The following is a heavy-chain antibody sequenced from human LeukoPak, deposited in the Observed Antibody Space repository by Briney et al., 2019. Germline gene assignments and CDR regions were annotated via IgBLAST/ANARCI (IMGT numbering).Heavy chain of an antibody. D-gene: IGHD1-26*01. CDR3: ARDLTEPIVGATTGAFDI. J-gene: IGHJ3*02. CDR2: IYSGGST. CDR1: GFTVSSNY. Sequence: PGGSLRLSCAASGFTVSSNYMSWVRQAPGKGLEWVSVIYSGGSTYYADSVKGRFTISRDNSKNTLYLQMNSLRAEDTAVYYCARDLTEPIVGATTGAFDIWGQGTMVTVSS. V-gene: IGHV3-53*01.